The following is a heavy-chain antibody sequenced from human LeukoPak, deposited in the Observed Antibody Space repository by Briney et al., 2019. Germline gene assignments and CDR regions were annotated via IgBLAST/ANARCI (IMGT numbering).Heavy chain of an antibody. D-gene: IGHD6-19*01. CDR1: GGPISSYY. CDR2: IYYSGST. Sequence: SETLSLTCTVSGGPISSYYWSWIRQPPGKGLEWIGYIYYSGSTNYNPSLKSRVTISVDTSKNQFSLKLSSVTAADTAVYYCARGGSSGWSYYFDYWGQGTLATVSS. V-gene: IGHV4-59*01. J-gene: IGHJ4*02. CDR3: ARGGSSGWSYYFDY.